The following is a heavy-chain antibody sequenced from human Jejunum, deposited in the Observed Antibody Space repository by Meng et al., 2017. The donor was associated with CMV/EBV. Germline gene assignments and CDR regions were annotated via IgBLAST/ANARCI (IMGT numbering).Heavy chain of an antibody. V-gene: IGHV3-23*01. J-gene: IGHJ4*02. CDR1: TFGMYA. Sequence: TFGMYAMAWVRQAPGKGLDWVAAVSDSGGQTYYADSVKGRFTISRDNSKNTVILQMDSLRDDDTAVYYCAKVMSSYYNYWTSFDYWGQGTLVTVSS. D-gene: IGHD3-3*01. CDR3: AKVMSSYYNYWTSFDY. CDR2: VSDSGGQT.